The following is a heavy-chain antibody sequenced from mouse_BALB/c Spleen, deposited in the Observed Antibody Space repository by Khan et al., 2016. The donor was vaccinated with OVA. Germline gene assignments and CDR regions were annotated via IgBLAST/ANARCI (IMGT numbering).Heavy chain of an antibody. CDR2: IGSDSSTI. CDR1: GFTFSGFG. V-gene: IGHV5-17*02. D-gene: IGHD2-3*01. J-gene: IGHJ2*01. CDR3: ARTGYYYFDY. Sequence: EVELVESGGGLVQPGGSRKLSCAASGFTFSGFGMHWVRQAPEKGLEWVAFIGSDSSTIYYADTVKGRFTISRDNPKKTLFLQMTSLRYEDTAMYFCARTGYYYFDYWGQGTTLTVSS.